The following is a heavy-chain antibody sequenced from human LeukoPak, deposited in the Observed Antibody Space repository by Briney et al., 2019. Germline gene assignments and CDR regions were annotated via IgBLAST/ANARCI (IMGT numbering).Heavy chain of an antibody. D-gene: IGHD3-22*01. CDR1: GGSFSGYY. J-gene: IGHJ4*02. V-gene: IGHV4-34*01. Sequence: SETLSLTCAVYGGSFSGYYWSWIRQPPGKGLEWIGEINHSGSTNYNPSLKSRVTISVDTSKNQFSLKLSSVTAADTAVYYCARPNYYDSSGYPHYYFDYWGQGTLVTVSS. CDR3: ARPNYYDSSGYPHYYFDY. CDR2: INHSGST.